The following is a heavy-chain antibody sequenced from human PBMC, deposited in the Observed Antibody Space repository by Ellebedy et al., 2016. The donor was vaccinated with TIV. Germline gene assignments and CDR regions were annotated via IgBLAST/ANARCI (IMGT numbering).Heavy chain of an antibody. Sequence: ASVKVSCXASGYTFTSYGISWVRQAPGQGLEWMGWISAYNGNTNYAQKLQGRVTMTTDTSTSTAYMELRSLRSDDTAVYYCARSGLYIAAAGIGDYWGQGTLVTVSS. J-gene: IGHJ4*02. V-gene: IGHV1-18*01. CDR3: ARSGLYIAAAGIGDY. D-gene: IGHD6-13*01. CDR1: GYTFTSYG. CDR2: ISAYNGNT.